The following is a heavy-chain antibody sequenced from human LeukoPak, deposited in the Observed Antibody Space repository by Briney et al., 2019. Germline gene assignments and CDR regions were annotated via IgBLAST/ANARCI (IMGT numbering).Heavy chain of an antibody. J-gene: IGHJ4*02. CDR3: AKSRDWGSVAVAGH. V-gene: IGHV3-30*18. CDR2: ISNDGSNK. Sequence: QPGGSLRLSCAASGFTFDDYTMHWVRQAPGKGLEWVAVISNDGSNKNYADSVKGRLTISRDNSKNTLYLQMNSLRAEDTAVYYCAKSRDWGSVAVAGHWGQGTLVTVSS. D-gene: IGHD6-19*01. CDR1: GFTFDDYT.